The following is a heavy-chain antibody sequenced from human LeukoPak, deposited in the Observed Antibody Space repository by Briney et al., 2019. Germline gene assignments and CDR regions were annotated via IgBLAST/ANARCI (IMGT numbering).Heavy chain of an antibody. CDR1: GFTFSSYA. Sequence: PGGSLRLSCAASGFTFSSYAMSWVRQAPGKGLEWVSAISGSGGSTYYADSVKGRFTISRDNSKNTLYLQMNSLRAEDTAVYYCANGFPYCSGGSCYTGNWFDPWGQGTLVTVSS. J-gene: IGHJ5*02. D-gene: IGHD2-15*01. CDR3: ANGFPYCSGGSCYTGNWFDP. CDR2: ISGSGGST. V-gene: IGHV3-23*01.